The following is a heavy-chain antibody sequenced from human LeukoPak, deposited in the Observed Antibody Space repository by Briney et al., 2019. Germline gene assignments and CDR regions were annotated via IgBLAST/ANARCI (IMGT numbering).Heavy chain of an antibody. D-gene: IGHD2-15*01. CDR1: GFTFSSYG. J-gene: IGHJ4*02. CDR2: IRYDGSNK. V-gene: IGHV3-30*02. Sequence: GGSLRLSCAASGFTFSSYGMHWVRQAPGKGLEWVAFIRYDGSNKYYADSVKGRFTISRDNSKNTLYLQMNSLRAEDTAVYYCAKDRSRYCSGGSCYSGGLDYWGQGTLVTVSS. CDR3: AKDRSRYCSGGSCYSGGLDY.